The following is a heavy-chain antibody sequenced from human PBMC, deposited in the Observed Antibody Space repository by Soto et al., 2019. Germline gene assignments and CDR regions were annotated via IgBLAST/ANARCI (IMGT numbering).Heavy chain of an antibody. D-gene: IGHD3-10*01. CDR1: GYTFTSYG. CDR3: ARSTMVRGVSFYYYMDV. V-gene: IGHV1-18*01. J-gene: IGHJ6*03. CDR2: ISAYNGNT. Sequence: QVQLVQSGAEVKKPGASVKVSCKASGYTFTSYGISWVRQAPGQGLEWMGWISAYNGNTNYAQKLPGRVPMTTDTSTRTAYMELRSLRSDDTAVYYCARSTMVRGVSFYYYMDVWGKGTTVTVSS.